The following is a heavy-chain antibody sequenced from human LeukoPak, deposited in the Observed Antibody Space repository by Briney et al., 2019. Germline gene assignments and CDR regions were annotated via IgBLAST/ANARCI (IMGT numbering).Heavy chain of an antibody. Sequence: PSETPSLTCTVSGGSISGYYWSWIRQPPGKGLEWIGYIYYSGSTNYNPSLKSRVTISVDTSKNQFSLKLSSVTAADTAVYYCARDRDGPFDPWGQGTLVTVSS. CDR1: GGSISGYY. J-gene: IGHJ5*02. V-gene: IGHV4-59*01. CDR3: ARDRDGPFDP. CDR2: IYYSGST. D-gene: IGHD2-21*02.